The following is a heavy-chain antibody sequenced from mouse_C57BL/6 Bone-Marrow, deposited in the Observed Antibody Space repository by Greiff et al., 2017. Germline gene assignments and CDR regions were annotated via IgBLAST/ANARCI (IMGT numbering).Heavy chain of an antibody. D-gene: IGHD2-14*01. CDR2: ISNGGGSS. CDR3: ASLSTIGAWFAY. CDR1: GFTFSDYY. Sequence: EVKVEESGGGLVQPGGSLKLSCAASGFTFSDYYMYWVRQTPEKRLEWVAYISNGGGSSYYPDTVKGRFTISRDHAKNTLYLQMSRLKSEDTAVYYCASLSTIGAWFAYWGQGTLVTVSA. V-gene: IGHV5-12*01. J-gene: IGHJ3*01.